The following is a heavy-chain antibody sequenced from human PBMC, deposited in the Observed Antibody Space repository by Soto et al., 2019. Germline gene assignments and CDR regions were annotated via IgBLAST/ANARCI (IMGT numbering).Heavy chain of an antibody. D-gene: IGHD2-15*01. CDR1: GDSVSSNSAA. Sequence: SQTLSLTCAISGDSVSSNSAAWNWIRQSPSRGLEWLGRTYYRSKWYNDYALSVKSRITINPDTSKNQFSLQLNSVTPEDTAVYYCARGYCSGGSCSSHYGMDVWGQGTTVTVSS. CDR2: TYYRSKWYN. V-gene: IGHV6-1*01. CDR3: ARGYCSGGSCSSHYGMDV. J-gene: IGHJ6*02.